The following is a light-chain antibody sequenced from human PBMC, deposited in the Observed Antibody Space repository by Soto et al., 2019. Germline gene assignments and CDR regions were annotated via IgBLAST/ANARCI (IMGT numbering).Light chain of an antibody. V-gene: IGKV1-5*03. Sequence: DIRMTQSPSTLSASVGDRVAITCRASQSISIWLAWYQQKPGKAPKLLIYKASSLESGVPSRFSGSGSGTEFTLTISSLQPDDVATYDYSWTFGQGTKVEIK. CDR2: KAS. CDR3: SWT. CDR1: QSISIW. J-gene: IGKJ1*01.